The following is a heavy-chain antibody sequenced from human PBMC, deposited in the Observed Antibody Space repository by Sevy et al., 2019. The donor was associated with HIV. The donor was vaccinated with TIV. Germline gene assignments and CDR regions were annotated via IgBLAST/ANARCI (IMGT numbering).Heavy chain of an antibody. CDR1: RFTFSSYT. J-gene: IGHJ5*02. Sequence: GGSLRLSCAASRFTFSSYTMHWVRQAPGKGLEWVANIIYDGSMKYYADSVKGRFTISRDNSKNTLYLQMNSLSAEDTAVYYCARDQHDYAGNVRTGWFDPWGHGILVTVSS. CDR3: ARDQHDYAGNVRTGWFDP. D-gene: IGHD4-17*01. V-gene: IGHV3-30-3*01. CDR2: IIYDGSMK.